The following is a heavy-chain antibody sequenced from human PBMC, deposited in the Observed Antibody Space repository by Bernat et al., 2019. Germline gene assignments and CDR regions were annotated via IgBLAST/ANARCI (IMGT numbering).Heavy chain of an antibody. CDR3: TREGIAAAATSYYYYMDV. CDR2: IRSKAYGGTT. D-gene: IGHD6-13*01. CDR1: GFTFSSYA. J-gene: IGHJ6*03. Sequence: EVQLLESGGGLVQPGGSLRLSCAASGFTFSSYAMSWVRQAPGKGLEWVGFIRSKAYGGTTEYAASVKGRFTISRDDSKSIAYLQMNSLKTEDTAVYYCTREGIAAAATSYYYYMDVWGKGTTVTVSS. V-gene: IGHV3-49*04.